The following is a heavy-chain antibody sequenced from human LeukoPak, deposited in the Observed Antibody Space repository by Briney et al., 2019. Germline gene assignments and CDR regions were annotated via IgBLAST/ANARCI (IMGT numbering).Heavy chain of an antibody. J-gene: IGHJ6*03. CDR2: IYYSGST. V-gene: IGHV4-59*01. D-gene: IGHD3-22*01. CDR3: ARDSNYYDSSGHYSPYYYYYYMDV. CDR1: GGSISSYY. Sequence: SETLSLTCTASGGSISSYYWSWIRQPPGKGLEWIGYIYYSGSTNYNPSLKSRVTISVDTSKNQFSLKLSSVTAADTAVYYCARDSNYYDSSGHYSPYYYYYYMDVWGKGTTVTVSS.